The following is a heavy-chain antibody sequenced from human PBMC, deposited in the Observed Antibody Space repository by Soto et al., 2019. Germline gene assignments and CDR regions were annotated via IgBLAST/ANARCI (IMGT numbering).Heavy chain of an antibody. J-gene: IGHJ4*02. Sequence: ASVKVSCKASGGTFSSYAISWVRQAPGQGLEWMGGIIPIFGTANYAQKFQGRVTITADKSTSTAYMELSSLRSDDTAVYYCAREGSRSGRPRPHTYIDYWGQGTLVTVSS. V-gene: IGHV1-69*06. CDR2: IIPIFGTA. CDR3: AREGSRSGRPRPHTYIDY. CDR1: GGTFSSYA. D-gene: IGHD6-13*01.